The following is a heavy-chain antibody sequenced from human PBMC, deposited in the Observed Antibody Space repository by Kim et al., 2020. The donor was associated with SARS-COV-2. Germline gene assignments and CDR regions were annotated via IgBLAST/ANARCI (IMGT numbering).Heavy chain of an antibody. V-gene: IGHV4-34*01. CDR1: GGSFSGYY. CDR3: ARGVGTGTTDY. D-gene: IGHD1-7*01. CDR2: INHSGST. Sequence: SETLSLTFAVYGGSFSGYYWSWIRQPPGKGLEWIGEINHSGSTNYNPSLKSRVTISVDTSKNQFSLKLSSVTAADTAVYYCARGVGTGTTDYWGQGTLVTVSS. J-gene: IGHJ4*02.